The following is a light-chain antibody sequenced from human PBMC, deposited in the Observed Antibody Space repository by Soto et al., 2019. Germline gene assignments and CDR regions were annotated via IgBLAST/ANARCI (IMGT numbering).Light chain of an antibody. CDR1: QSISNY. Sequence: DIQMSQSPSSLSASVGDRVAITCRASQSISNYLNWYQQKPGKAPKVLIYAASNLQSGVPSRFSGSGSETDFTLTISSLQPEDFAAYYCQQSYSTPITFGQGTRLEIK. CDR2: AAS. V-gene: IGKV1-39*01. J-gene: IGKJ5*01. CDR3: QQSYSTPIT.